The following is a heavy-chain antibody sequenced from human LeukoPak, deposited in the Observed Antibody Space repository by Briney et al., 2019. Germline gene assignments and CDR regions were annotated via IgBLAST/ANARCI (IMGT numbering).Heavy chain of an antibody. CDR3: AREWDFWSGYGFDY. CDR1: GGSISSYY. D-gene: IGHD3-3*01. Sequence: WETLSLTCTVSGGSISSYYWSWIRQPAGKGLEWIGRIYTSGSTNYNPSLKSRVTMSVDTSKNQFSLKLSSVTAADTAVYYCAREWDFWSGYGFDYWGQGTLVTVSS. V-gene: IGHV4-4*07. CDR2: IYTSGST. J-gene: IGHJ4*02.